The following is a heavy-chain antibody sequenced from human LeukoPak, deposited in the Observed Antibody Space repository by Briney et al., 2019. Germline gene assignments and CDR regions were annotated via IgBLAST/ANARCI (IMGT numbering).Heavy chain of an antibody. V-gene: IGHV4-31*03. J-gene: IGHJ4*02. CDR2: IRYSGST. CDR3: ARVIGYDQLDY. Sequence: SETLSLTCSVSGGSISSGGYYWSWIRQHPGKGLEWIGYIRYSGSTYYNPSLKSRVSISVSASKNRFSLQLSSVTAADTAVYYCARVIGYDQLDYWGQGTLVTVSS. D-gene: IGHD5-12*01. CDR1: GGSISSGGYY.